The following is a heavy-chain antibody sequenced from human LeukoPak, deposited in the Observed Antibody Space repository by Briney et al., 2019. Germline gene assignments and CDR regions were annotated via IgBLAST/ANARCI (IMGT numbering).Heavy chain of an antibody. V-gene: IGHV3-64D*06. CDR3: AKKAVGGAKGWFDP. Sequence: GGSLRLSCSASGFTFSSYAMYWVRQAPGKGLEYVSAISSNVVSTYYADSVKGRFTISRDNSKNTLYLQMTSLRDEDTAVYYCAKKAVGGAKGWFDPWGQGTLVTVSS. D-gene: IGHD1-26*01. CDR1: GFTFSSYA. CDR2: ISSNVVST. J-gene: IGHJ5*02.